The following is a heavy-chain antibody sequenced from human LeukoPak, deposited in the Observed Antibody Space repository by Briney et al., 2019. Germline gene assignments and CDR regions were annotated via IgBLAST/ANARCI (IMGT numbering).Heavy chain of an antibody. Sequence: GGSLRLSCAASGFSFSSFEMNWVRQAPGKGLEWVSFISSSGSTIYYADSVKGRFTISRDNAKNSLYLQMNSLRAEDTAVYYCARVAATTVTNYYFDYWGQGTLVTVSS. CDR3: ARVAATTVTNYYFDY. J-gene: IGHJ4*02. CDR2: ISSSGSTI. D-gene: IGHD4-17*01. CDR1: GFSFSSFE. V-gene: IGHV3-48*03.